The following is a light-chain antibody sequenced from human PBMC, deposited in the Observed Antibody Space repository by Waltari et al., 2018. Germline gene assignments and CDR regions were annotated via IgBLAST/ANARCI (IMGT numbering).Light chain of an antibody. CDR3: QQIYSTPYT. CDR2: AAS. J-gene: IGKJ5*01. CDR1: QPINTY. V-gene: IGKV1-39*01. Sequence: DNQMTQSPSSLSVSVGDRVTITCRASQPINTYLNWYQQKPGKAPKLLIYAASSLQSGVPSRFSGSGSGADFTLTISSLQPEDFASYYCQQIYSTPYTFGQGTRLEIK.